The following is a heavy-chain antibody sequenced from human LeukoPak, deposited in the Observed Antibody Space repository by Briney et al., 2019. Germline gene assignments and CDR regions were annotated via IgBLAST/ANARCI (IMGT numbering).Heavy chain of an antibody. Sequence: KPGGSLRLSCAASGFTFSSYSVNWVRQAPGKGLEWVSSISSSSSYIYYADSVKGRFTISRDNAKNSLYLQMNSLRAEDTAVYYCARDRASGTRGWFDPWGQGTLVTVSS. V-gene: IGHV3-21*04. J-gene: IGHJ5*02. CDR3: ARDRASGTRGWFDP. CDR1: GFTFSSYS. D-gene: IGHD1-7*01. CDR2: ISSSSSYI.